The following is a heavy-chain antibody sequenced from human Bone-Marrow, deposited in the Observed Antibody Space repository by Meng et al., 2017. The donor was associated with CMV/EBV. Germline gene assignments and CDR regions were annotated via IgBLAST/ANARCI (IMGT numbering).Heavy chain of an antibody. CDR3: ARVGGYCSSTSCLYYYYGMDV. CDR2: IIPIFGTA. Sequence: ASVKVSCKASGYTFTSYGISWVRQAPGQGLEWMGGIIPIFGTANYAQKFQGRVTMTRNTSISTAYMELSSLRSEDTAVYYCARVGGYCSSTSCLYYYYGMDVWGQGTTVTVSS. CDR1: GYTFTSYG. J-gene: IGHJ6*02. V-gene: IGHV1-8*02. D-gene: IGHD2-2*03.